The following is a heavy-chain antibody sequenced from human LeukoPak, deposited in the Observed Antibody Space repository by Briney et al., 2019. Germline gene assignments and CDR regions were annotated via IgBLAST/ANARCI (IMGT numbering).Heavy chain of an antibody. J-gene: IGHJ4*02. V-gene: IGHV3-23*01. Sequence: GGSLRLSCAASGFTFSSYAMSWVRQAPGKGLEWVSTIFGSGDNTYYADSVKGRFTISRDSSKNTLYLQMSSLRAEDTAVYYCATGKLLYFAYWGQGTLVTVSS. CDR2: IFGSGDNT. CDR3: ATGKLLYFAY. D-gene: IGHD2-2*02. CDR1: GFTFSSYA.